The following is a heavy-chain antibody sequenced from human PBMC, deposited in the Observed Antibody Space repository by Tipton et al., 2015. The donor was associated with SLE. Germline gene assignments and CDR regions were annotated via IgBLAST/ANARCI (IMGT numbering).Heavy chain of an antibody. CDR1: GFNFLSHG. V-gene: IGHV3-23*01. J-gene: IGHJ4*02. D-gene: IGHD3-10*01. CDR3: ARGTDTMVRGLIGY. CDR2: ISESGDTT. Sequence: SLRLSCAISGFNFLSHGMSWVRQAPGKGLEWVSGISESGDTTYYADSVKGRFTISRDNSENTLFLQMSSLRAEDTAVYYCARGTDTMVRGLIGYWGQGTLVTVSS.